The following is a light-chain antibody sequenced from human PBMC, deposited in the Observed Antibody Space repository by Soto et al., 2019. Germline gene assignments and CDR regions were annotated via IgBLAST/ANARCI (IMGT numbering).Light chain of an antibody. CDR2: GAS. J-gene: IGKJ1*01. CDR3: QQRSNWPRT. Sequence: VITQSPATLSVSPGERATLSCRASRSVSTNLAWYQQKLGQAPRLLIYGASTRAAGIPARFSGSGSGTEFTLTISSLQSEDFAVYYCQQRSNWPRTFGQGTKVDIK. V-gene: IGKV3-15*01. CDR1: RSVSTN.